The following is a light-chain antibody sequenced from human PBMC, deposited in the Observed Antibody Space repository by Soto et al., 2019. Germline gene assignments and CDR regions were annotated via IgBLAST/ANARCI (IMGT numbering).Light chain of an antibody. CDR2: GAS. J-gene: IGKJ1*01. Sequence: EIVMTQSPATLSVSPGERATLSCRASQSVTRNLAWYQQKPGQAPRLLIYGASTRATGIPARFSGSGSGTEFTLTISSLQSQDFALYYCQQYNDWPKKFGQGTKVEIK. V-gene: IGKV3-15*01. CDR1: QSVTRN. CDR3: QQYNDWPKK.